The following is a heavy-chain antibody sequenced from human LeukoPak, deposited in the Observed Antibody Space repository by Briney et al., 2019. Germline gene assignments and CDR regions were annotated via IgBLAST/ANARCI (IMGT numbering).Heavy chain of an antibody. D-gene: IGHD3-22*01. J-gene: IGHJ4*02. CDR2: INQDGSEK. CDR1: GFTFSPYY. Sequence: PGGSLRLSCAASGFTFSPYYMSWVRQAPGKGLEWVANINQDGSEKYYVDSVKGRFTISRDNSKNTLYLQMNSLRAEDTAVYYCARSYYEYYYDSSGYYRPYFDYWGQGTLVTVSS. V-gene: IGHV3-7*01. CDR3: ARSYYEYYYDSSGYYRPYFDY.